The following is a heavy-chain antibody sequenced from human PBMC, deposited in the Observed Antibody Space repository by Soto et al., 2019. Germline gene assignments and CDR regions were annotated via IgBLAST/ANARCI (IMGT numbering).Heavy chain of an antibody. CDR3: AKEWLYGSGSFYYYYGMDV. CDR2: VSGSGGST. CDR1: GFTFSSHA. Sequence: GGSLRLSCAASGFTFSSHAMNWVRQAPGKGLEWVSSVSGSGGSTYYADSVKGRFTISRDNSKNTLYLQVNSLRAEDTAVYYCAKEWLYGSGSFYYYYGMDVWGQGTTVTVS. V-gene: IGHV3-23*01. J-gene: IGHJ6*02. D-gene: IGHD3-10*01.